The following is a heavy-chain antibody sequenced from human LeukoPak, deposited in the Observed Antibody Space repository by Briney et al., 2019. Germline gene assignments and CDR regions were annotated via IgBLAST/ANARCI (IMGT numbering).Heavy chain of an antibody. V-gene: IGHV1-3*01. J-gene: IGHJ4*02. Sequence: ASVKVSCKASGYTLTSYAMHWVRQAPGQRLEWMGWINAGNGNTKYSQKFQGRVTITRDTSASTAYMELSSLRSEDTAVYYCARSQGSSGWYNYWGQGTLVTVSS. CDR2: INAGNGNT. D-gene: IGHD6-19*01. CDR3: ARSQGSSGWYNY. CDR1: GYTLTSYA.